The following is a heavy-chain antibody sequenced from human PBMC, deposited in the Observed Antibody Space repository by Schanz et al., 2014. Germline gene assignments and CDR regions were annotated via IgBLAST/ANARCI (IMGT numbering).Heavy chain of an antibody. CDR3: AATTILAD. D-gene: IGHD3-3*01. CDR1: GFTFSSYS. V-gene: IGHV3-64*04. Sequence: VQLVESGGGLVQPGGSLRLSCSASGFTFSSYSMYWVRQAPGKGLEYVSVISSNGGSTDFADSVKGRFTISRDNSKDTLYLQMNSLRDEDTAVYYCAATTILADWGQGTLVAVSS. CDR2: ISSNGGST. J-gene: IGHJ4*02.